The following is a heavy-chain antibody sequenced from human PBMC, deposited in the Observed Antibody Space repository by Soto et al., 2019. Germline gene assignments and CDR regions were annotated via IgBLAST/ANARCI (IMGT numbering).Heavy chain of an antibody. V-gene: IGHV4-34*01. CDR1: GGSFSGYY. J-gene: IGHJ5*02. CDR3: ARSGPITMTEDYNWFDP. Sequence: SETLSLTCAVYGGSFSGYYWSWIRQPPGKGLEWIGEINHSGSTNYNPSLKSRVTISVDTSKNQFSLKLSSVTAADTAVYYCARSGPITMTEDYNWFDPWGQGTMVTVS. D-gene: IGHD3-22*01. CDR2: INHSGST.